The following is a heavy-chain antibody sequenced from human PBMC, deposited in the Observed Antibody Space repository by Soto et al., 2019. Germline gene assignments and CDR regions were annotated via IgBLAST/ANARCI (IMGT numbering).Heavy chain of an antibody. CDR2: IIPIFGTA. CDR3: AKRQYYYGSGSYYNLGGNYYYGMDV. D-gene: IGHD3-10*01. V-gene: IGHV1-69*01. Sequence: KVSCKASGGTFSSYAISWVRQAPGQGLEWMGGIIPIFGTANYAQKFQGRVTITADESTSTAYMELSSLRSEDTAVYYCAKRQYYYGSGSYYNLGGNYYYGMDVWGQGTTVTVSS. J-gene: IGHJ6*02. CDR1: GGTFSSYA.